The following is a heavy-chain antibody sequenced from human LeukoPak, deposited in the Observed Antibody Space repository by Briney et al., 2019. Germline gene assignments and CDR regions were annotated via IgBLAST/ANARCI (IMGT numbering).Heavy chain of an antibody. D-gene: IGHD6-25*01. CDR3: ARARLLYYYYYYMDV. J-gene: IGHJ6*03. V-gene: IGHV4-34*01. CDR1: GGSLSGYY. CDR2: INHSGST. Sequence: PSQTLSLTCAVYGGSLSGYYWSWIRQPPGKGLEWIGEINHSGSTNYNPSLKSRVTISVDTSKNQFSLKLSSVTAADTAVYYCARARLLYYYYYYMDVWGKGTTVTVSS.